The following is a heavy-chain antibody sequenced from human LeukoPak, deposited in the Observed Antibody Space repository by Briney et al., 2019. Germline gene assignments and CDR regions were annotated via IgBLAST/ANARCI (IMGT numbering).Heavy chain of an antibody. J-gene: IGHJ4*02. CDR1: GGSISSSSYY. CDR3: ARGTTYFDILTGYYDY. D-gene: IGHD3-9*01. Sequence: SETLSLTCTVSGGSISSSSYYWGWIRQPPGKGLEWIGRIYTSGSTNYNPSLKSRVTMSVDTSKNQFSLKLSSVTAADTAVYYCARGTTYFDILTGYYDYWGQGTLVTVSS. V-gene: IGHV4-39*07. CDR2: IYTSGST.